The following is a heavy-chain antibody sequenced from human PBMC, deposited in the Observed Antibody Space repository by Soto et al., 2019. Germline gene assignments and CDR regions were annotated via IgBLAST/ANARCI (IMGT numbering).Heavy chain of an antibody. J-gene: IGHJ4*02. D-gene: IGHD2-21*02. V-gene: IGHV3-53*01. CDR1: GFNVNSDY. CDR3: TRDGRGLGRLSLFEY. CDR2: IYSGETT. Sequence: GSLRLSCAASGFNVNSDYMNWVRQTPGKGLEWVASIYSGETTYYADSVRGRFTISSDKSKNTLYFQLSSLRIEDTAVYYCTRDGRGLGRLSLFEYWGQGTLVTVSS.